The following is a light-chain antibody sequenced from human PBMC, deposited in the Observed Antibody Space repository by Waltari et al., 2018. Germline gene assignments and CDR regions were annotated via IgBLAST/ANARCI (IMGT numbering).Light chain of an antibody. V-gene: IGLV3-19*01. J-gene: IGLJ2*01. CDR2: GKS. Sequence: SSELTQDPAVSVALGQAVRITCQGDSLRTYYASWYQQKPGQAPVLVIYGKSNRPSGLPARCSGSSSGNTASLTISGAQAEDEADYYCASRDSSGNHAVFGGGTKLTVL. CDR1: SLRTYY. CDR3: ASRDSSGNHAV.